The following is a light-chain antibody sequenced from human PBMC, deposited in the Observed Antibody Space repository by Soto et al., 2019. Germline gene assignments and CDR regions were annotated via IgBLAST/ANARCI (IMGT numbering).Light chain of an antibody. CDR3: AAWDDSLSAV. J-gene: IGLJ3*02. CDR1: TSNIGSNY. V-gene: IGLV1-47*02. CDR2: SNN. Sequence: QSVLTQPPSASGTPGQSVTISCSGSTSNIGSNYVSWYQQLPGTAPKLLIYSNNQRPSGVPDRFSGSKSGTSASLAISGLRSEDEADYYCAAWDDSLSAVFGGGTKLNVL.